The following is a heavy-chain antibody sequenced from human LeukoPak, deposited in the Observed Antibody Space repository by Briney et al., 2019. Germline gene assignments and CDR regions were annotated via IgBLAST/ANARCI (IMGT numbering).Heavy chain of an antibody. Sequence: ASVKVSCKASGYTFTGYYMHWVRQAPGQGLEWMGWINPNSGGTNFAQKFRGSVTMTRDTSISTAYMELSRLRSDDTAVYYCAGDGGNGAFDYWGQGNLVTVSS. D-gene: IGHD4-23*01. J-gene: IGHJ4*02. V-gene: IGHV1-2*02. CDR3: AGDGGNGAFDY. CDR1: GYTFTGYY. CDR2: INPNSGGT.